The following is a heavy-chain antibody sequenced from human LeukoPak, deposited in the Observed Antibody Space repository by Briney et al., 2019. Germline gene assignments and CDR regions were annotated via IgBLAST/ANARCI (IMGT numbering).Heavy chain of an antibody. V-gene: IGHV3-21*01. J-gene: IGHJ4*02. CDR3: ARGEYGSGSYHIDY. Sequence: GGSLRLFCAASGFTVSDYPMAWVRQAPGKGLEWVSFISGNSAYIYYADSVKARFTISRENAKNSLYLQMNSLRAEDTAVYYCARGEYGSGSYHIDYWGQGTLVTVSS. CDR2: ISGNSAYI. D-gene: IGHD3-10*01. CDR1: GFTVSDYP.